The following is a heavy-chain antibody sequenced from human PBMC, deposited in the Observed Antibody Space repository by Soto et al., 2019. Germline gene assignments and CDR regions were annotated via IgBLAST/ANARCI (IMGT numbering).Heavy chain of an antibody. J-gene: IGHJ3*01. D-gene: IGHD2-2*01. Sequence: QVQLQESGPGLVKPSETLSLTCSVYGGSITNYYWAWIRQPPGKGLEYIGYCHYSGDNNYNPSLRSGVTMQVDAPKSQLSLRLSSVTAADTAVYYCVRHISRSLGDIDVWGQGTMVTVSS. CDR1: GGSITNYY. CDR3: VRHISRSLGDIDV. CDR2: CHYSGDN. V-gene: IGHV4-59*08.